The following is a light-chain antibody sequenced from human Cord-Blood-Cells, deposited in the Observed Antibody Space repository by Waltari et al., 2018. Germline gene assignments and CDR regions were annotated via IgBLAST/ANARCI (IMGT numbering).Light chain of an antibody. CDR3: CSYAGSSTWV. CDR1: SSDVGSYNL. V-gene: IGLV2-23*01. CDR2: EGS. J-gene: IGLJ3*02. Sequence: QSALTQPASVSGSPGQSITISCTGTSSDVGSYNLVSWYQQHPGKAPKIMIYEGSKRPSGVPNLFSGSKSGNTASLTITGLEAEDEADYYCCSYAGSSTWVFGGGTKLTVL.